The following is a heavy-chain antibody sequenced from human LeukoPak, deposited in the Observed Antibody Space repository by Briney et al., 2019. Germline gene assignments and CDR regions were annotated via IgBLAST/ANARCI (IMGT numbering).Heavy chain of an antibody. D-gene: IGHD3-22*01. V-gene: IGHV4-59*06. CDR2: IYYSGST. CDR1: GGSISSYY. Sequence: SETLSLTCTVSGGSISSYYWSWLRQPPGKGLEWIGFIYYSGSTYYNPSLKSRVTISVDTSKNQFSLKLSSVTAADTAVYYCALADYYDSSGYYYHRYWGQGTLVTVSS. J-gene: IGHJ4*02. CDR3: ALADYYDSSGYYYHRY.